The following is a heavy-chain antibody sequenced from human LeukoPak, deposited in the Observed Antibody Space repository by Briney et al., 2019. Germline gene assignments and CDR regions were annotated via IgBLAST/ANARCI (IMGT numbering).Heavy chain of an antibody. Sequence: GGSLRLSCAASTFTFSNYWMSWVRQAPGKGLEWVSGISWNSGTIGYADSVKGRFTISRDNAKNSLYLQMNSLRAEDTALYYCVKGAAYHLGDAFDIWGQGTTVTVSS. V-gene: IGHV3-9*01. J-gene: IGHJ3*02. CDR2: ISWNSGTI. D-gene: IGHD2-15*01. CDR1: TFTFSNYW. CDR3: VKGAAYHLGDAFDI.